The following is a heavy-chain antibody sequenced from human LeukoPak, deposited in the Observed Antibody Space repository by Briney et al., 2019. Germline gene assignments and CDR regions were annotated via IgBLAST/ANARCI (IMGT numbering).Heavy chain of an antibody. CDR2: IYPGDSDT. Sequence: GESLKISFQGSGYSFTTYWLAWLRPIPGKGLEWMGIIYPGDSDTKYSPSFHGQVTLSADKAISTAYRQWSSLKASDTAMYYCARPGGYCSAGSCYHYFEYWGQGTLVTVSS. CDR3: ARPGGYCSAGSCYHYFEY. V-gene: IGHV5-51*01. CDR1: GYSFTTYW. J-gene: IGHJ4*02. D-gene: IGHD2-15*01.